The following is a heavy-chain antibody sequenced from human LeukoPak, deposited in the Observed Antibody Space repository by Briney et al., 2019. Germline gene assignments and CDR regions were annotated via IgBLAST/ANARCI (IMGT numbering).Heavy chain of an antibody. CDR2: ISNSGSTI. V-gene: IGHV3-48*03. J-gene: IGHJ4*02. CDR3: ARVGGVRSADY. CDR1: GFTFSSYA. D-gene: IGHD2-8*02. Sequence: PGGSLRLSCAASGFTFSSYAMSWVRQAPGKGLEWVSYISNSGSTIYYVDSVKGRFTISRDNAKNSLYLQMNSLRAEDTAVYYCARVGGVRSADYWGQGTLVTVSS.